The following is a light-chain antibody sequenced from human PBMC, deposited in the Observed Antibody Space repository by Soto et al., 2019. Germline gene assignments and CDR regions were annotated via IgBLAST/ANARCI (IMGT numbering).Light chain of an antibody. CDR3: QQTASAPPWT. V-gene: IGKV1-39*01. CDR2: GAS. Sequence: DIQMTQSPTSLSASVGDRVTISCRASQRIGTYLAWYQQKPGKAPRLLISGASSVQSGVPPRFSGSGSATDFILTISSLRLEDIATYYCQQTASAPPWTFGRGTKVDIK. J-gene: IGKJ1*01. CDR1: QRIGTY.